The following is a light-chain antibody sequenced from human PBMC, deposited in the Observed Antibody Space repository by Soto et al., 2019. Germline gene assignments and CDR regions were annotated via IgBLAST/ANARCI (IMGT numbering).Light chain of an antibody. Sequence: DIVLTQSPGTLSLSPGESVTLSCRASHSVSSSHLAWYQQKPGQAPRLFIYGASRRASGIPDRFSGSGSGTDFTLTISRLEPEDFAVYYCQQCGSSPNTFGQGTKLDIK. J-gene: IGKJ2*01. CDR3: QQCGSSPNT. CDR1: HSVSSSH. V-gene: IGKV3-20*01. CDR2: GAS.